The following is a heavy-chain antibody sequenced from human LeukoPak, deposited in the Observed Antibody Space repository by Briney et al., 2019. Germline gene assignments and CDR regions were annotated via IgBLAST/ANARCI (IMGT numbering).Heavy chain of an antibody. CDR2: ISGSGGST. CDR3: AKIGDYYDSSGYWTHAFDI. V-gene: IGHV3-23*01. Sequence: GGSLRLSCAASGFTFSSYGMSWVRQAPGKGLKWVSAISGSGGSTYYADSVKGRFTISRDNSKNTLYLQMNSLRAEDTAVYYCAKIGDYYDSSGYWTHAFDIWGQGTMVTVSS. CDR1: GFTFSSYG. J-gene: IGHJ3*02. D-gene: IGHD3-22*01.